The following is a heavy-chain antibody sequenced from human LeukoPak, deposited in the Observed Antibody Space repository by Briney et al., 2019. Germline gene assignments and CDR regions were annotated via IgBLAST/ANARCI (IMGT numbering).Heavy chain of an antibody. J-gene: IGHJ4*02. Sequence: GGSLRLSCAASGFTFSSYGMHWVHQAPGKGLEWVAVISYDGSNKYYADSVKGRFTISRDNSKNTLYLQMNSLRAEDTAVYYCAKDMTMDDYVWGSYRVDYWGQGTLVTVSS. V-gene: IGHV3-30*18. CDR2: ISYDGSNK. CDR1: GFTFSSYG. D-gene: IGHD3-16*02. CDR3: AKDMTMDDYVWGSYRVDY.